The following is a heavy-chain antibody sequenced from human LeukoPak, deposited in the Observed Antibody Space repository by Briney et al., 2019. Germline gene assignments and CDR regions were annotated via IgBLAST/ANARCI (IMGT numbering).Heavy chain of an antibody. Sequence: PGGSLRLSCSAPGFTFSDYYMSWIRQAPGKGLGRVSYISSSGSTIYYAESVKGRFTISRDNAKNSLYLQMNSLRADDTAVYYCARDLATVTTSARRIGGQDYWGQGTLVTVSS. CDR1: GFTFSDYY. V-gene: IGHV3-11*01. CDR3: ARDLATVTTSARRIGGQDY. D-gene: IGHD4-17*01. J-gene: IGHJ4*02. CDR2: ISSSGSTI.